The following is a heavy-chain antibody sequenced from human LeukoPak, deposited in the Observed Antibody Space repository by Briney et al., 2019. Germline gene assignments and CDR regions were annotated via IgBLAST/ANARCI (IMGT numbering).Heavy chain of an antibody. Sequence: GGSLRPSCAASGFTFSSYSMNWVRQAPGKGLEWVSSISSSSSYIYYADSVKGRFTISRDNAKNSLYLQMNSLRAEDTAVYYCARRLRLLEWLLSPFDYWGQGTLVTVSS. J-gene: IGHJ4*02. CDR2: ISSSSSYI. V-gene: IGHV3-21*01. CDR3: ARRLRLLEWLLSPFDY. D-gene: IGHD3-3*01. CDR1: GFTFSSYS.